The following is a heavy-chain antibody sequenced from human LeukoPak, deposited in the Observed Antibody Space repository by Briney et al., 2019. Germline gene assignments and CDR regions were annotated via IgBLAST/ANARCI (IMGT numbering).Heavy chain of an antibody. CDR3: ARGMGSAPFDY. V-gene: IGHV3-53*01. Sequence: PGGSLRLSCAASGFTVSSNYMSWVRQAPGKGLEWVSIIYIGGTTYYADSVKGRFTISRDNSRNTLYLQMNSLRAEDTAVYYCARGMGSAPFDYWGQGTLVTVSS. D-gene: IGHD6-19*01. CDR2: IYIGGTT. CDR1: GFTVSSNY. J-gene: IGHJ4*02.